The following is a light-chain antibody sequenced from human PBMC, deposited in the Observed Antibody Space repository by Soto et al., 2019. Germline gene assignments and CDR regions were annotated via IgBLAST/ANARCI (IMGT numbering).Light chain of an antibody. CDR1: RDIGDR. V-gene: IGKV1-12*01. J-gene: IGKJ1*01. CDR3: LQASTFPRT. Sequence: DIQMTQSPSSVSASVGARVTITCRARRDIGDRLAWFRHKPGKAPQLLIQTASTLVRETPSRFSGSGSGTDFLLTINNRQPEDFAAYYCLQASTFPRTFGQGTKVDI. CDR2: TAS.